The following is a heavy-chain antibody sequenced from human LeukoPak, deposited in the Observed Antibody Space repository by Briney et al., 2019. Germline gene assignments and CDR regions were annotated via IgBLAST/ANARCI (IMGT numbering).Heavy chain of an antibody. CDR3: ARAPYFDFWTGYYFDY. CDR2: ISHSEST. Sequence: SETLSLTCIVSGGSISGYFWTWIRQPPGRGLEWIAYISHSESTRYNPSLNSRVTVSVHTSNNQFSLNLNSVTAADTAVYYCARAPYFDFWTGYYFDYWSQGTLVTVSS. V-gene: IGHV4-59*01. J-gene: IGHJ4*02. D-gene: IGHD3-3*01. CDR1: GGSISGYF.